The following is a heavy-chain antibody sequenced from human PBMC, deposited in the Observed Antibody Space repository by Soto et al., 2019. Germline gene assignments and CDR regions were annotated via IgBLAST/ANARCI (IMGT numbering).Heavy chain of an antibody. J-gene: IGHJ6*02. V-gene: IGHV5-51*01. Sequence: GESLKISCKGSGYSFTIYWIGWVRQMPGKGLEWMGIIYPGDSDTRYSPSFQGQVTISADKSISTAYLQWSSLKASDTAMYYCASTHCSSTSCPYGMDVWGQGTTVTV. CDR2: IYPGDSDT. CDR1: GYSFTIYW. CDR3: ASTHCSSTSCPYGMDV. D-gene: IGHD2-2*01.